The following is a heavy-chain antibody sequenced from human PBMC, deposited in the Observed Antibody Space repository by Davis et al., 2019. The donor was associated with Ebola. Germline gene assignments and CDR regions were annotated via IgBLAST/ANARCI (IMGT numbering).Heavy chain of an antibody. D-gene: IGHD6-13*01. Sequence: SETLSLTCTVPGGSISSYYWSWIRQPPGKGLEWIGYIYYSGSTNYNPSLKSRVTISVDTSKNQFSLKLSSVTAADTAVYYCARNSIAAAGTVWFDPWGQGTLVTVSS. CDR2: IYYSGST. J-gene: IGHJ5*02. CDR1: GGSISSYY. V-gene: IGHV4-59*08. CDR3: ARNSIAAAGTVWFDP.